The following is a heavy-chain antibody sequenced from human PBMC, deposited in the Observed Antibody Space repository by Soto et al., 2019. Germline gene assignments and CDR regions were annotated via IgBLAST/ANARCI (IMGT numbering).Heavy chain of an antibody. CDR2: SIPIFGTP. V-gene: IGHV1-69*01. J-gene: IGHJ4*02. CDR3: ARDRDDYGSGNYYNRIDF. D-gene: IGHD3-10*01. CDR1: GGIFSTYA. Sequence: QVQLVQSGAEVKKPGSSVKVSCKASGGIFSTYAISWLQQAPWQGLEWMGGSIPIFGTPNYAQRFQGRVTITADESTSTAYMELSRLRSEDTAVYYCARDRDDYGSGNYYNRIDFWGQGTLVTVSS.